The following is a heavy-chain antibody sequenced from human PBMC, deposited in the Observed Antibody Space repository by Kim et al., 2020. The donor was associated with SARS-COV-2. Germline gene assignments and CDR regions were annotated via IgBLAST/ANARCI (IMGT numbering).Heavy chain of an antibody. V-gene: IGHV5-51*01. J-gene: IGHJ4*02. D-gene: IGHD3-22*01. Sequence: GESLKISCKGSGYSFTSYWIGWVRQMPGKGLEWMGIIYPGDSDTRYSPSFQGQVTISADKSISTAYLQWSSLKASDTAMYYCARQDYDDSSGYYYSYFDYCGQGTLVTVSS. CDR2: IYPGDSDT. CDR3: ARQDYDDSSGYYYSYFDY. CDR1: GYSFTSYW.